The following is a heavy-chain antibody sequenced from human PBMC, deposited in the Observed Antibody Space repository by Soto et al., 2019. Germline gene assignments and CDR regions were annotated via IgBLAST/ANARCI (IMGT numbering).Heavy chain of an antibody. Sequence: ASVKVSCKASGYTFTSYGISWVRQAPGQGLEWMGWISAYNGNTNYAQKLQGRVTMTTDTSTSTAYMELRSLRSDDTAVYYCARSTTTQGYDYIWGSDYWGQGTLVTVSS. CDR2: ISAYNGNT. CDR3: ARSTTTQGYDYIWGSDY. CDR1: GYTFTSYG. J-gene: IGHJ4*02. V-gene: IGHV1-18*01. D-gene: IGHD3-16*01.